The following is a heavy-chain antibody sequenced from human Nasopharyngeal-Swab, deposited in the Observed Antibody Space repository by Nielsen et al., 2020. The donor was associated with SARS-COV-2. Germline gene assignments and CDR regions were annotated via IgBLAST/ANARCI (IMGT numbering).Heavy chain of an antibody. D-gene: IGHD2-2*01. CDR2: ISSSSSYI. CDR3: ARDISPYCSSTSCYGPFYYYYGMDV. V-gene: IGHV3-21*01. Sequence: WSRQCPGKGLEWVSSISSSSSYIYYADSVKGRFTISRDNAKNSLYLQMNSLRAEDTAVYYCARDISPYCSSTSCYGPFYYYYGMDVWGQGTTVTVSS. J-gene: IGHJ6*02.